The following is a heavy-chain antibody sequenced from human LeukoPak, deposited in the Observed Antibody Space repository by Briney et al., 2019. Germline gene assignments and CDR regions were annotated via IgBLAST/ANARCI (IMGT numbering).Heavy chain of an antibody. D-gene: IGHD6-19*01. CDR1: GDSVSSNSAA. J-gene: IGHJ4*02. CDR2: TYYRSKWYN. Sequence: SQTLSLTCAISGDSVSSNSAAWNWIRQSPSRGLEWLGRTYYRSKWYNDYAVSVKSRITINPDTSKNQFSLKLSSVTAADTAVYYCARGGQDGSGWYQNFDYWGQGTLVTVSS. V-gene: IGHV6-1*01. CDR3: ARGGQDGSGWYQNFDY.